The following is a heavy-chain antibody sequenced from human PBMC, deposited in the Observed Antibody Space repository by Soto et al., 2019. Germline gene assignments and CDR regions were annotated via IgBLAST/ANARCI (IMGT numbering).Heavy chain of an antibody. CDR1: GGTISSGGYY. Sequence: PSETLCLTCTVCGGTISSGGYYWAWLRQHPGKGLEWIGYIYYCGSTYYNPSLMSRGTISVDTSKSLFSLKMSSVTAADTAVYYCAGRYEYVWGSYRRNEFDIWGRGSMVAVSS. V-gene: IGHV4-31*03. CDR2: IYYCGST. CDR3: AGRYEYVWGSYRRNEFDI. D-gene: IGHD3-16*02. J-gene: IGHJ3*02.